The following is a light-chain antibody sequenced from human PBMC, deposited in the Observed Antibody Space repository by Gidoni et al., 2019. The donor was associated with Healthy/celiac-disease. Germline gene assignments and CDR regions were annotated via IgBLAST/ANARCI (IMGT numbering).Light chain of an antibody. V-gene: IGKV3D-11*01. Sequence: IVLTQSPATLSLSPGERATLSCSASQGVSSYLAWYQQKPGQAPRLLIYDASNRATGIPARFSRSGPGTDFTLTISSLEPEDFAVYDCQQRSNWHPLTFGGGTKVEIK. CDR2: DAS. J-gene: IGKJ4*01. CDR3: QQRSNWHPLT. CDR1: QGVSSY.